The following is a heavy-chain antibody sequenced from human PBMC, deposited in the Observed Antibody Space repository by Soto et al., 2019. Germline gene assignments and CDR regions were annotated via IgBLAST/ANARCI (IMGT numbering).Heavy chain of an antibody. CDR1: GFTFSSYA. CDR2: ISGSGGST. D-gene: IGHD3-22*01. J-gene: IGHJ4*02. V-gene: IGHV3-23*01. Sequence: LRLSCAASGFTFSSYAMSWVRQAPGKGLEWVSAISGSGGSTYYADSVKGRFTISRDNSKNTLYLQMNSLRAEDTAVYYCAKVLTYYHDSSGYYGYWGQGTLVTVSS. CDR3: AKVLTYYHDSSGYYGY.